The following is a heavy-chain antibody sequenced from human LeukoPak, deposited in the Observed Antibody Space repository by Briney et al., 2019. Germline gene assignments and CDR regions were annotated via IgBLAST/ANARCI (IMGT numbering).Heavy chain of an antibody. V-gene: IGHV3-21*01. J-gene: IGHJ5*02. CDR3: ARSHYDFWSGYSAGFDP. D-gene: IGHD3-3*01. Sequence: GGSLRLSCAASGFTFSSYSMNWVRQAPGKGLEWVSSISSSSSYIHYADSVKGRFTISRDNAKNSLYLQMNSLRAEDTAVYYCARSHYDFWSGYSAGFDPWGQGTLVTVSS. CDR1: GFTFSSYS. CDR2: ISSSSSYI.